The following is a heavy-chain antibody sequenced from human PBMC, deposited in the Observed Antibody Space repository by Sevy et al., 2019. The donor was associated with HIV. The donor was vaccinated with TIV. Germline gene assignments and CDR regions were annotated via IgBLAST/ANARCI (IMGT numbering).Heavy chain of an antibody. CDR1: GFSFQYG. CDR3: ARDRRELSYDSSGYSDAFDI. J-gene: IGHJ3*02. V-gene: IGHV3-21*01. D-gene: IGHD3-22*01. Sequence: GGSLRLSCRVSGFSFQYGMNWVRQAPGKGLEWVSSISSSSNYIYYADSLKGRFTVSRDNAKNSVYLQMNSLRAEDTAVYYCARDRRELSYDSSGYSDAFDIWGQGTLVTVS. CDR2: ISSSSNYI.